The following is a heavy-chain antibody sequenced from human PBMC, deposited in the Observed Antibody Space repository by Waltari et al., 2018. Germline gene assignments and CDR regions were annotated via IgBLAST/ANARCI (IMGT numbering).Heavy chain of an antibody. J-gene: IGHJ4*02. Sequence: DVEVVQSGGGLVQPGGSLRLSCAASGFNFSINWMNWVRQVPGKGLVCVARINSDGSSRSYTDSVKGRFTISRDNSKNTVYLQMDALRVEDTAVYYCAKDVAMGKSGFALDYWGQGALVTVSS. V-gene: IGHV3-74*01. CDR2: INSDGSSR. CDR3: AKDVAMGKSGFALDY. D-gene: IGHD3-3*01. CDR1: GFNFSINW.